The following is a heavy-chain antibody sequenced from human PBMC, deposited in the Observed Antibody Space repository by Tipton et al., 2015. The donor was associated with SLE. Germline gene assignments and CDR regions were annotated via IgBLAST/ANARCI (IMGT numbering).Heavy chain of an antibody. CDR3: ARHLSYDAFDI. Sequence: LRLSCTVSGGSISSSSYYWGWIRQPPGKGLEWIGSIYYSGSTYYNPSLKSRVTISVDTSKNQFSLKLSSVTAADTAVYYCARHLSYDAFDIWGQGTMVTVSS. CDR1: GGSISSSSYY. V-gene: IGHV4-39*01. CDR2: IYYSGST. J-gene: IGHJ3*02. D-gene: IGHD2/OR15-2a*01.